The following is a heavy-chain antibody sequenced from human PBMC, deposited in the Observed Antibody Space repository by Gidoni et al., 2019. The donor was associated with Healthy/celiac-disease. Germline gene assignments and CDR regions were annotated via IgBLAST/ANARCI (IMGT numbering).Heavy chain of an antibody. CDR3: AREGKTIFGVGGY. CDR1: GFTFSSYW. V-gene: IGHV3-7*01. D-gene: IGHD3-3*01. CDR2: IKQDGSEK. J-gene: IGHJ3*01. Sequence: EVQLVESGGGLVQPGGSLRLSCAASGFTFSSYWMSWVRQAPGKGLEWVANIKQDGSEKYYVDSVKGRFTISRDNAKNSLYLQMNSLRAEDTAVYYCAREGKTIFGVGGYWGQGTMVTVSS.